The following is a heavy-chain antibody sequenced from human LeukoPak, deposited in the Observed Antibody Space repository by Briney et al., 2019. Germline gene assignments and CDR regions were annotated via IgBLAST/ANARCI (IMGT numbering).Heavy chain of an antibody. CDR1: GYSISSGYY. D-gene: IGHD2-2*01. CDR2: IYHSGST. Sequence: SETLSLTCAVSGYSISSGYYWGWIRQPPGKGLEWIGSIYHSGSTHYNPSLKSRVTISVDTSKNQFSLKLTSVTAADTAVYYCARSPSNRYCSSTSCPLYFDYWGQGTLVTVSS. CDR3: ARSPSNRYCSSTSCPLYFDY. J-gene: IGHJ4*02. V-gene: IGHV4-38-2*01.